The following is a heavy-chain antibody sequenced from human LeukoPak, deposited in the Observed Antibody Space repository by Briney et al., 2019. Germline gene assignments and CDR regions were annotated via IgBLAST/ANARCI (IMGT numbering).Heavy chain of an antibody. CDR3: ARGYYGSGSYRFDY. D-gene: IGHD3-10*01. Sequence: SETLSLTCTVSGGSISSDYWSWIRQPAGKGLEWIGRIYTSGSTNYNPSLKSRVTMSVDTSKNQFSLKLSSVTAADTAVYYCARGYYGSGSYRFDYWGQGTLVTVSS. CDR1: GGSISSDY. CDR2: IYTSGST. J-gene: IGHJ4*02. V-gene: IGHV4-4*07.